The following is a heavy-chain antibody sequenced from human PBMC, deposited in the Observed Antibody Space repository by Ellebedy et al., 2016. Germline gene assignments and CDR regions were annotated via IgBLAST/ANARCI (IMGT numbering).Heavy chain of an antibody. CDR1: SYTFTSYG. V-gene: IGHV1-69*06. J-gene: IGHJ4*02. D-gene: IGHD5-24*01. CDR2: IIPIFGTA. Sequence: SVKVSXKASSYTFTSYGISWVRQAPGQGLEWMGGIIPIFGTANYAQKFQGRVTITADKSTSTAYMELSSLRSEDTAVYYCASIVEMATIGYGIWGQGTLVTVSS. CDR3: ASIVEMATIGYGI.